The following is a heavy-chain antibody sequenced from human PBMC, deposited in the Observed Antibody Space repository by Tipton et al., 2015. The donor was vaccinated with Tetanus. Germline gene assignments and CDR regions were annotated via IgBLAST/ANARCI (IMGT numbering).Heavy chain of an antibody. CDR3: TRDLGGYAGY. J-gene: IGHJ4*02. V-gene: IGHV3-74*03. CDR2: LNYDGTIT. D-gene: IGHD2-15*01. CDR1: GFTFSNYW. Sequence: SLRLSCAASGFTFSNYWMQWVRQSPGKGLEWVSHLNYDGTITKYAGTVKGRFTISRDNAENTLSLQMNSLRAEDTAVYYCTRDLGGYAGYWGQGTLVTVSS.